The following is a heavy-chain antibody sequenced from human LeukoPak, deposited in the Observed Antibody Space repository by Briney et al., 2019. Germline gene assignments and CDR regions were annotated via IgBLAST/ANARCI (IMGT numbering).Heavy chain of an antibody. V-gene: IGHV3-48*01. D-gene: IGHD3-3*01. J-gene: IGHJ4*02. CDR2: ISSSSSTI. Sequence: PGGSLRLSCAASGFTFSSYEMNWVRQAPGKGLEWVSYISSSSSTIYYADSVKGRFTISRDNAKNSLYLQMNGLRAEDTALYYCARGSGASYWGQGTLVTVSS. CDR3: ARGSGASY. CDR1: GFTFSSYE.